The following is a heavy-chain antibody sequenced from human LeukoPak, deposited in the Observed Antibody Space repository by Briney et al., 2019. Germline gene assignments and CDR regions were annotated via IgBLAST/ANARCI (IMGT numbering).Heavy chain of an antibody. D-gene: IGHD5-18*01. Sequence: PGGSLRLSCAASGFTFSSYWMSWVRQAPGKGLEWVANIKQDGSEKYYVDSVKGRFTISRDNAKNSLYLQMNSLRAEDTAVYYCARGYSYDKYYYYYYGMDVWGQGTTVIVSS. CDR2: IKQDGSEK. CDR3: ARGYSYDKYYYYYYGMDV. CDR1: GFTFSSYW. J-gene: IGHJ6*02. V-gene: IGHV3-7*01.